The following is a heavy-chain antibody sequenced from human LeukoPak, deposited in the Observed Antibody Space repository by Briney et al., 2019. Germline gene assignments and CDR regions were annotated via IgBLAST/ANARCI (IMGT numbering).Heavy chain of an antibody. Sequence: GGSLRLSCAASGFTFNDYYMSWIRQAPGKGLEWLSYINIGGTNTHYADSVKGRFAISKDNAKKSLYLEMNNLRAEDTAVYYCATDGAGFDTWGQGVLVTVSS. CDR2: INIGGTNT. CDR3: ATDGAGFDT. V-gene: IGHV3-11*01. CDR1: GFTFNDYY. J-gene: IGHJ5*02.